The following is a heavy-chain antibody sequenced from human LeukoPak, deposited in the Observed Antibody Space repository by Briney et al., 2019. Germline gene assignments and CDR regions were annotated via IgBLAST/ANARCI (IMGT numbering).Heavy chain of an antibody. D-gene: IGHD5-12*01. Sequence: GRSLRLSCAASGFTFSSYAMHWVRQAPGKGLEWVAVISYDGSNKYYADSVKGRFTISRDNSKNTLYLQMNSLRAEDTAVYYCARGDIVATYYFDYWGQRTLATVSS. V-gene: IGHV3-30-3*01. J-gene: IGHJ4*02. CDR1: GFTFSSYA. CDR3: ARGDIVATYYFDY. CDR2: ISYDGSNK.